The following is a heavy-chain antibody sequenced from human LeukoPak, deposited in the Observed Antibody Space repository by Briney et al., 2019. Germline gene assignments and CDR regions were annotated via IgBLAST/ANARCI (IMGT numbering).Heavy chain of an antibody. D-gene: IGHD2-21*02. CDR2: IYHSGST. Sequence: SETLSLTCAVSGGSISSSNWWSWVRPPPGKGLEWIGEIYHSGSTNYNPSLKSRVTISVDKSKNQFSLKLSSVTAADTAVYYCARAICGGDCLFDYWYFDLWGRGTLVTVSS. CDR1: GGSISSSNW. J-gene: IGHJ2*01. V-gene: IGHV4-4*02. CDR3: ARAICGGDCLFDYWYFDL.